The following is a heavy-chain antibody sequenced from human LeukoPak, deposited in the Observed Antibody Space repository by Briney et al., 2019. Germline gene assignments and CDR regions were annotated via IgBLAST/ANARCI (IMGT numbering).Heavy chain of an antibody. CDR3: ARDLDYNDRIFDY. Sequence: GGSLRLSCAASGFTFSDYYMSWIRQAPGKGLEWVSYISSSGSTIYYADSVKGRFTISRDNAKNSLYLQMNSLRAEDTAVYYCARDLDYNDRIFDYWGQGTLVTVSS. J-gene: IGHJ4*02. CDR2: ISSSGSTI. D-gene: IGHD3-22*01. CDR1: GFTFSDYY. V-gene: IGHV3-11*01.